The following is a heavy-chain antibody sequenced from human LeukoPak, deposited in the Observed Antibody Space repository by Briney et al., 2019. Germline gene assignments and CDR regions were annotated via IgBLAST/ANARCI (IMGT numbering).Heavy chain of an antibody. CDR1: GFTFSSYG. J-gene: IGHJ3*02. CDR3: AKGESFAFAT. CDR2: ISRSGPT. V-gene: IGHV3-23*01. D-gene: IGHD2-21*01. Sequence: GGSLRLSCAASGFTFSSYGMHWVRQAPGKGLEWVSGISRSGPTYYRDSVRGRFTISRDNSKNTLYLQMNSLRAEDTAVYYCAKGESFAFATWGQGTMVTVSS.